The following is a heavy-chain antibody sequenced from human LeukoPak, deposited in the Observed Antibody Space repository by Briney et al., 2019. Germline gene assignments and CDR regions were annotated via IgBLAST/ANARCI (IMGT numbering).Heavy chain of an antibody. CDR3: AKEIVKYSSSWQHFDY. CDR1: AFTFSSYG. D-gene: IGHD6-13*01. J-gene: IGHJ4*02. CDR2: ISYDGSNK. Sequence: GGSLRLSCAASAFTFSSYGMHWVRQAPGMGLGWVAVISYDGSNKYYADSVKGRFTISRDNSKNTLYLQMNSLRAEDTAVYYCAKEIVKYSSSWQHFDYWGQGTLVTVSS. V-gene: IGHV3-30*18.